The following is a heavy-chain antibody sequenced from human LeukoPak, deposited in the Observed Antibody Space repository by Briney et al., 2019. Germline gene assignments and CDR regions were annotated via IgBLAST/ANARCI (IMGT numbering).Heavy chain of an antibody. V-gene: IGHV3-74*01. CDR1: GFTFSSYW. J-gene: IGHJ3*02. CDR2: INSDGSST. CDR3: ARANYYGSGRAAFDI. D-gene: IGHD3-10*01. Sequence: GGSLRLSCAASGFTFSSYWMHWVRQAPGKGLVWVSRINSDGSSTSYADSVQGRFTISRDNAKNTLYLQMNSLRAEDTAVYYCARANYYGSGRAAFDIWGQGTMVTVSS.